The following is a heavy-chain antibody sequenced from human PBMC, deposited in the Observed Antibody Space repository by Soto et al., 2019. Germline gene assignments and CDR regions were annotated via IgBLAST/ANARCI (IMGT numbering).Heavy chain of an antibody. D-gene: IGHD2-15*01. CDR2: IRSKGYGGTT. CDR3: TIAGGVVVAATYDP. Sequence: PGGSLRLSCTASGFTLGDYAMSWFRQAPGKGLEWVGFIRSKGYGGTTEYAASVKGRFTISRDDSKSIAYLQMNSLKTEDTAVYYCTIAGGVVVAATYDPCPQRTLSTFS. J-gene: IGHJ5*02. CDR1: GFTLGDYA. V-gene: IGHV3-49*03.